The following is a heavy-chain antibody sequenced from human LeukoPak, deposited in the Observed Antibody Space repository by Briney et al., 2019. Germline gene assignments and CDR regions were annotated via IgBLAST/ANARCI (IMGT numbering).Heavy chain of an antibody. CDR1: GFTFSSYW. D-gene: IGHD3-9*01. V-gene: IGHV3-7*01. J-gene: IGHJ4*02. CDR2: IKQDGSEK. CDR3: ARPPDILTGYYEYYFDY. Sequence: GGSLRLSCAASGFTFSSYWMSWVRQAPGKGLEWVANIKQDGSEKYYVDSVKGRFTGSRDNAKNSLYLQMNSLRAEDTAVYYCARPPDILTGYYEYYFDYWGQGTLVTVSS.